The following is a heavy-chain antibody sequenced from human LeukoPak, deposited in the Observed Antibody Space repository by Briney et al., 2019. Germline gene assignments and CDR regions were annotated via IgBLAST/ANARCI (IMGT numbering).Heavy chain of an antibody. V-gene: IGHV4-59*01. CDR3: ARGRGSLTY. D-gene: IGHD3-10*01. CDR1: GGSTSLYY. J-gene: IGHJ4*02. CDR2: FYDTRSP. Sequence: PSETLSLTCTVSGGSTSLYYWSWIRQPPGKGLEWIGYFYDTRSPKYNPSLERRVTISVDMSRNQFSLNLTSVTTADTAVYYCARGRGSLTYWGQGTLATVSS.